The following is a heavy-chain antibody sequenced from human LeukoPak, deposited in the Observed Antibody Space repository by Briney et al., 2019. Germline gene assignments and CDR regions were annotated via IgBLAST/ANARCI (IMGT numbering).Heavy chain of an antibody. V-gene: IGHV3-74*01. J-gene: IGHJ4*02. CDR1: GFTFSNHY. CDR2: IDPNGRYT. Sequence: GGSLRLSCAASGFTFSNHYMHWVRQAPGKGLVSVSRIDPNGRYTSYADSVKGRFTISRDNAKNTLYLQMNSLRAEDTAVYYCASFPPLYYFDYWGQGTLVTVSS. CDR3: ASFPPLYYFDY.